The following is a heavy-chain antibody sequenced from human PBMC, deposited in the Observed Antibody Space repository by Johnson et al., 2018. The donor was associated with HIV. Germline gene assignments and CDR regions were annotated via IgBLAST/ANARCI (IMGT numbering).Heavy chain of an antibody. D-gene: IGHD5-12*01. CDR2: ISWNSGSI. CDR3: AREALLATNDAFDI. CDR1: GFTFSSYA. V-gene: IGHV3-9*01. J-gene: IGHJ3*02. Sequence: VQLVESGGGVVQPGRSLRLSCAASGFTFSSYAMHWVRQAPGKGLEWVSGISWNSGSIGYADSVKGRFTISRDNAKNSLYLQMNSLRAEDTAVYYCAREALLATNDAFDIWGQGTMVTVSS.